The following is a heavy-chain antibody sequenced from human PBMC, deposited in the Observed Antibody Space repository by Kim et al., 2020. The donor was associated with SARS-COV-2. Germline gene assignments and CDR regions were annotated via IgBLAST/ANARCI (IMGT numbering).Heavy chain of an antibody. J-gene: IGHJ4*02. CDR3: ARLLTGSPGVDY. Sequence: AYTASMKARFTISIDASKDTAYLQINSLKTEDTAVYFCARLLTGSPGVDYWCQGTLVTVSS. V-gene: IGHV3-73*01. D-gene: IGHD3-9*01.